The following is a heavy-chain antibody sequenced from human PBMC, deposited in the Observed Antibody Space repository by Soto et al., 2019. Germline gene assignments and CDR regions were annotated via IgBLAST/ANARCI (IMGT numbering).Heavy chain of an antibody. CDR3: ARGPDDSDVPRWDY. Sequence: QVQLMQSGAEVRKPGASVRLSCETSGYNFNQYYIHWVRQAPGQGLEWMGIINLRGGTTEYAHKFRGRVTVTGDPSTSTAYMELRSLRSEDTAIYFCARGPDDSDVPRWDYWGQGTLVTVSS. J-gene: IGHJ4*02. V-gene: IGHV1-46*02. CDR2: INLRGGTT. CDR1: GYNFNQYY. D-gene: IGHD4-17*01.